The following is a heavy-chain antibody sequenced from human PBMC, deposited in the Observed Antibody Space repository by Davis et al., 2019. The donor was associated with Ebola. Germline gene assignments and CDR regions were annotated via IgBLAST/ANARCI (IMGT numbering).Heavy chain of an antibody. V-gene: IGHV3-73*01. CDR3: ARDGSYSSSSGDY. D-gene: IGHD6-6*01. CDR2: IRSKANSYAT. Sequence: GGSLRLSCAASGLTFSGPAMHWVRQASGKGLEWVGRIRSKANSYATAYAASVKGRFTISRDDSKNTAYLQMNSLKTEDTAVYYCARDGSYSSSSGDYWGQGTLVTVSS. J-gene: IGHJ4*02. CDR1: GLTFSGPA.